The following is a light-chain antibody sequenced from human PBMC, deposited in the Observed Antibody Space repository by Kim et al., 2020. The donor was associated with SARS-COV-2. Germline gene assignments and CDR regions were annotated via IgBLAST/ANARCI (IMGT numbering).Light chain of an antibody. CDR3: SSYTSSSTYV. J-gene: IGLJ1*01. Sequence: GQPVTISCTGTSSDVGGYDYVSWYQQHPGKAPKLMIYDVSKRPSGISSRFSGSKSGNTASLTISGLQAEDEADYYCSSYTSSSTYVFGTGTKVTVL. CDR1: SSDVGGYDY. V-gene: IGLV2-14*04. CDR2: DVS.